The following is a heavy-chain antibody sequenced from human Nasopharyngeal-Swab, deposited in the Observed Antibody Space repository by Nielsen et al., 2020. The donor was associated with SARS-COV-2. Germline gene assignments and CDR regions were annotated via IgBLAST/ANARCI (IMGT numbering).Heavy chain of an antibody. J-gene: IGHJ4*02. Sequence: ASVKVSCKASGYTFTCYSMHWVRQASGQGLEWMGRINPNSGGTNYAQKFQGRVTMTRDTSISTAYMELSRLRSDDTAVYYCARGPYDFWSDLTGPDYWGQGTLVTVSS. CDR1: GYTFTCYS. D-gene: IGHD3-3*01. CDR3: ARGPYDFWSDLTGPDY. V-gene: IGHV1-2*06. CDR2: INPNSGGT.